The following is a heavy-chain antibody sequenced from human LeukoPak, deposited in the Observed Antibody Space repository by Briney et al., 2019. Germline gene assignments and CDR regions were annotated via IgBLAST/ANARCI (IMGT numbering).Heavy chain of an antibody. D-gene: IGHD3-22*01. CDR3: ARHRGYYDSSYYFYYYYYMDV. Sequence: SETLSLTCTVSGGSISSSSYFWGWIRQPPGKGLEWIGTIYYSGNTYFNPSLKSRITISVDTSKNQFSLKLSSVTAADTAVYYCARHRGYYDSSYYFYYYYYMDVWGKGTTVTVSS. V-gene: IGHV4-39*01. J-gene: IGHJ6*03. CDR1: GGSISSSSYF. CDR2: IYYSGNT.